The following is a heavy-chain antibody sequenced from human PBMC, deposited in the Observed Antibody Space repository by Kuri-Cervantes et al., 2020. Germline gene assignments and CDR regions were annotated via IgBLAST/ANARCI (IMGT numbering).Heavy chain of an antibody. J-gene: IGHJ4*02. D-gene: IGHD6-13*01. CDR1: GFTFDDYG. Sequence: GESLKISCAASGFTFDDYGMSWVRQAPGKGLEWVSGINWNGGSTGYADSVKGRFTISRDNAKNSLYLQMNSLRAEDTALYYCAKDYYPGIAAAGTGFLGYWGQGTLVTVSS. CDR3: AKDYYPGIAAAGTGFLGY. CDR2: INWNGGST. V-gene: IGHV3-20*04.